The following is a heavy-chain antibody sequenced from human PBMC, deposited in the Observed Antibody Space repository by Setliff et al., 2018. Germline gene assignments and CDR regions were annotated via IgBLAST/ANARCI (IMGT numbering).Heavy chain of an antibody. D-gene: IGHD2-8*01. CDR1: GFTFSAYS. V-gene: IGHV3-21*01. CDR2: SSSTGRYT. Sequence: GGSLRLSCAASGFTFSAYSMNWVRQAPGKGLEWVSSSSSTGRYTFYADSVKGRFTISRDNSENTLFLQMASLRPEDTGIYYCAKVKKPLIRGSGFDYWGRGTLVTVSS. J-gene: IGHJ4*02. CDR3: AKVKKPLIRGSGFDY.